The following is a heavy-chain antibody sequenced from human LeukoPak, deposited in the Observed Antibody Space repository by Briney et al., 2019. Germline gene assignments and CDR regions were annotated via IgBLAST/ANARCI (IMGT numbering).Heavy chain of an antibody. D-gene: IGHD2-8*02. J-gene: IGHJ4*02. CDR1: GFTLSDYW. CDR3: ASYLYWWSDLGY. Sequence: GGSLRLSCAASGFTLSDYWMLWVRQAPGKGLEWVANIMPDGSEKYYVDSVGGRLTISRDNAKNALYLQRNSLRVEDTAVYYCASYLYWWSDLGYWGQGTLVTVSS. V-gene: IGHV3-7*01. CDR2: IMPDGSEK.